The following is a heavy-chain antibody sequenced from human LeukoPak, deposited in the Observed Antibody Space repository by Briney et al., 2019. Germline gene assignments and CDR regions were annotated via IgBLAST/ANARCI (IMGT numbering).Heavy chain of an antibody. J-gene: IGHJ3*02. D-gene: IGHD2-2*01. CDR3: ARGYCSSTSCFDAFDI. V-gene: IGHV4-61*02. Sequence: PSETLSLTCTVSGGSISSGSYYGSWIRQPAGKGLGWFGRIYTSGSPNYNPSLKSRVTISVDTSKNQFSLKLSSLLAPETAVYYCARGYCSSTSCFDAFDIWGQGTMVTVSS. CDR1: GGSISSGSYY. CDR2: IYTSGSP.